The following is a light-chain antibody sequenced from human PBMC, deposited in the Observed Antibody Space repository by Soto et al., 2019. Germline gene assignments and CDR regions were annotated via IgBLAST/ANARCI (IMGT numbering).Light chain of an antibody. CDR3: SSEKGTNTWV. V-gene: IGLV2-14*01. J-gene: IGLJ3*02. Sequence: QAVVTQPASVSGSPGQSITISCTGSNSEVGGDNYVSWYQQHPGKAPKLIIYEVSYRPSGISNRFSASKSGNTASLTISGLQAEDEADYYCSSEKGTNTWVFGGGTKVTVL. CDR2: EVS. CDR1: NSEVGGDNY.